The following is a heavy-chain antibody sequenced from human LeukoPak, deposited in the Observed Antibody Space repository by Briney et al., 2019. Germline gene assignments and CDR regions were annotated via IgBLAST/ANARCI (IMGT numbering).Heavy chain of an antibody. Sequence: GGSLRLSCAASGFTFSSYAMNWVRQAPGKGLEWVSAISGSGGSTYYADSVKGRFTISRDNSKNTLYLQMNSLRAEDTAVYYCAKTPCSSTSCLDYWGQGTLVTVSS. D-gene: IGHD2-2*01. V-gene: IGHV3-23*01. CDR3: AKTPCSSTSCLDY. J-gene: IGHJ4*02. CDR2: ISGSGGST. CDR1: GFTFSSYA.